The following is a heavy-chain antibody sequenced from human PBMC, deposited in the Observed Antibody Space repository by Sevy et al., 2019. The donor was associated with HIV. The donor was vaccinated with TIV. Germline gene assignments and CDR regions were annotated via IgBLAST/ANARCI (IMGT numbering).Heavy chain of an antibody. CDR1: GGSVSSVSYY. D-gene: IGHD2-2*01. CDR2: IYSSGST. Sequence: SETLSLTCTVSGGSVSSVSYYWSWIRQPPGKGLEWIGYIYSSGSTNYNPSLKSRVTISEDTSNNQFSLRLSSVTAADTAVYYCASLAVAAAPYFDYWGQGTLVTVSS. V-gene: IGHV4-61*01. CDR3: ASLAVAAAPYFDY. J-gene: IGHJ4*02.